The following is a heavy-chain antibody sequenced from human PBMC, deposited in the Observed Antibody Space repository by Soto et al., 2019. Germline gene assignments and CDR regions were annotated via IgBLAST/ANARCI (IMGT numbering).Heavy chain of an antibody. Sequence: EVQLLESGGGLVQPGGSLRLSCAASGLTFSSYAMSWVRQAPGKGLEWVSAISGSGSSTYYADSVKGRFTISRDNSKNTLYLQMNSLRAEDTAVYFCAKDRSGDTGGRVRFDPWGQGTLFTVSS. V-gene: IGHV3-23*01. CDR2: ISGSGSST. CDR1: GLTFSSYA. CDR3: AKDRSGDTGGRVRFDP. J-gene: IGHJ5*02. D-gene: IGHD2-21*02.